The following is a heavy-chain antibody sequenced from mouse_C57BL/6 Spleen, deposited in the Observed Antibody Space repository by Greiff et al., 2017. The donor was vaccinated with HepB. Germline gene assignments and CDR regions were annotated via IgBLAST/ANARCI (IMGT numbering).Heavy chain of an antibody. CDR2: ISYSGST. CDR1: GYSITSGYD. V-gene: IGHV3-1*01. J-gene: IGHJ3*01. Sequence: EVKLLESGPGMVKPSQSLSLTCTVTGYSITSGYDWHWIRHFPGNKLEWMGYISYSGSTNYNPSLKSRISITHDTSKNHFFLKLNSVTTEDTATYYCAREGWGWFAYWGQGTLVTVSA. CDR3: AREGWGWFAY. D-gene: IGHD3-3*01.